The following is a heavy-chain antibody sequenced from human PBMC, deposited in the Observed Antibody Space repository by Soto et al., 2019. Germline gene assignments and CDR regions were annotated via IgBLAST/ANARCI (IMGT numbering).Heavy chain of an antibody. J-gene: IGHJ4*02. V-gene: IGHV4-30-2*01. D-gene: IGHD3-22*01. Sequence: QVQLQESGSGLVKPSQTLSLTCTVSGDSISRGCFSWSWIRQPPRQGLQGIGYIYHTGSTSYAPSLKGRVTMSVDKSKNQCSLSLNSVTAADTAIYYCGRAHYGPSGYYFDSWGQGALFTVSS. CDR3: GRAHYGPSGYYFDS. CDR1: GDSISRGCFS. CDR2: IYHTGST.